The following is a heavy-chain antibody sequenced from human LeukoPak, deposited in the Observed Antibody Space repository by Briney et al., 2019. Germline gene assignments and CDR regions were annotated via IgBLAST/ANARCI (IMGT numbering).Heavy chain of an antibody. CDR1: GFTFSSYG. CDR3: ARQVVATGWFDP. J-gene: IGHJ5*02. CDR2: INHSGST. D-gene: IGHD5-12*01. V-gene: IGHV4-34*01. Sequence: GSLRLSCAASGFTFSSYGMSWVRQPPGKGLEWIGEINHSGSTNYNPSLKSRVTISVDTSKNQFSLKLSSVTAADTAVYYCARQVVATGWFDPWGQGTLVTVSS.